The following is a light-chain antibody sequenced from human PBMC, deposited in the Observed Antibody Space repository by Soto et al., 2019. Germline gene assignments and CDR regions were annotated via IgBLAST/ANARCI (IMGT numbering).Light chain of an antibody. CDR3: YSLASSGTPWL. J-gene: IGLJ3*02. Sequence: QSVLTQPASVSGSPGQSITISCTGTSSDVGGYNYVSWYQQHPGKAPKLMIYKVSNRPSGVSSRFSGSKSGNTASLTISGLQPEDEANYYCYSLASSGTPWLFGGGTKVTVL. V-gene: IGLV2-14*01. CDR2: KVS. CDR1: SSDVGGYNY.